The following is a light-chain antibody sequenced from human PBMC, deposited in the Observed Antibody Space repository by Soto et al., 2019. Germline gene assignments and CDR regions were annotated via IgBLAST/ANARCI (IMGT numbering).Light chain of an antibody. CDR3: ISYTGSSTSYV. V-gene: IGLV2-14*01. J-gene: IGLJ1*01. CDR2: GVS. Sequence: QSVLTQPASVSGSPGQSITISCSGTRSDIGSYNYVAWYQQFPGKTPKILIYGVSNRPSGVSSRFSGSKSGNTASLTISGLQAEDEADYYCISYTGSSTSYVFGSGTMGTVL. CDR1: RSDIGSYNY.